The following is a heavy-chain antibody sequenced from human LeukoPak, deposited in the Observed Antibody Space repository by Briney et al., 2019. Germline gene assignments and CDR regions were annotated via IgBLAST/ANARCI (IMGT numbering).Heavy chain of an antibody. D-gene: IGHD3-10*01. CDR3: ARDIGGSGTYYPDSDAFDI. Sequence: SETLSLTCDVSGGSITSTNWWIWVRQPPGKGLEWIGEIFHSGSTNYNPSLKSRVTISVDKSKNQFSLKLSSVTAAGTAVYYCARDIGGSGTYYPDSDAFDIWGQGTMVTVCS. CDR2: IFHSGST. V-gene: IGHV4-4*02. J-gene: IGHJ3*02. CDR1: GGSITSTNW.